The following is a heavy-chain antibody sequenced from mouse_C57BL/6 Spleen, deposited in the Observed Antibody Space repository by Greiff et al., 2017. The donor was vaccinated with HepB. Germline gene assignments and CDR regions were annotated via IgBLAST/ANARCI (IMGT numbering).Heavy chain of an antibody. CDR1: GYTFTDYY. CDR2: INPYNGGT. D-gene: IGHD2-1*01. CDR3: APYGNYDYAMDY. V-gene: IGHV1-19*01. Sequence: VQLQQSGPVLVKPGASVKMSCKASGYTFTDYYMNWVKQSHGKSLEWIGVINPYNGGTSYNQKFKGKATLTVDKSSRTAYMALNSLTSEDSAVYYCAPYGNYDYAMDYWGQGTSVTVSS. J-gene: IGHJ4*01.